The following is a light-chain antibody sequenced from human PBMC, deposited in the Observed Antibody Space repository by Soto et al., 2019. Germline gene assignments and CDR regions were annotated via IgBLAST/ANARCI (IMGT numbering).Light chain of an antibody. V-gene: IGKV3-11*01. CDR2: DAS. CDR3: QQGGNWPLT. Sequence: EIVLTQSPATLSLSPGDGATVSCRASQSVSCHLAWYQQKRGQAPRLLIYDASSRASGIPARYSGRGSGTDFTLTISYLEAEDFAIYDCQQGGNWPLTFGQGTRLDIK. J-gene: IGKJ5*01. CDR1: QSVSCH.